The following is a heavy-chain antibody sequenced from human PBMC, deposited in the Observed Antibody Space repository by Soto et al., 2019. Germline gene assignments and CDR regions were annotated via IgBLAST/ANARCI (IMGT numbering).Heavy chain of an antibody. D-gene: IGHD6-6*01. CDR1: GLTFDDYA. V-gene: IGHV3-9*01. CDR2: ISCNSGSI. Sequence: SLRLSCAASGLTFDDYAMHWVRQAPGKGLEWVSGISCNSGSIGYADSVKGRFTISRDNAKNSLYLQMNSLRAENTALYYCAKDSSSSPDYYYGMDVWGQGTTVTVSS. CDR3: AKDSSSSPDYYYGMDV. J-gene: IGHJ6*02.